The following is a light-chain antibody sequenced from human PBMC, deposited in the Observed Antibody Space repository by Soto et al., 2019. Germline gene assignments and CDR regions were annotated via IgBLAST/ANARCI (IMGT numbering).Light chain of an antibody. Sequence: EIVLTQSPGTLSLSPGERATLSYRASQSVSNNYLAWYQQKPGQAPRLLIYDASNRAAGIPARFSGSGSGTDFTLTISSLEPEDFAVYYCQQRTNWRITFGQGTRLEIK. CDR3: QQRTNWRIT. J-gene: IGKJ5*01. CDR1: QSVSNNY. V-gene: IGKV3-11*01. CDR2: DAS.